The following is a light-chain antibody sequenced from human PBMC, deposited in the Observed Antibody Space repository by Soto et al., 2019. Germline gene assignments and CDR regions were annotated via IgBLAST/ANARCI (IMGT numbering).Light chain of an antibody. CDR1: SSDAGGYNY. CDR3: SSYTSSSTYV. Sequence: QSVLTQPASVSGSPGQSITISCTGTSSDAGGYNYVSWYQQHPGKAPKLMIYDVTNRPSGVSNRFSGSKSGNTASLTFSGLQAEDEADYYCSSYTSSSTYVFGTGTKVTVL. CDR2: DVT. V-gene: IGLV2-14*01. J-gene: IGLJ1*01.